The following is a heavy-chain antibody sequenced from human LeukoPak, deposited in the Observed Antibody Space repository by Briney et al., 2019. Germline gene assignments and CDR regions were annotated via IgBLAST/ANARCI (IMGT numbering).Heavy chain of an antibody. V-gene: IGHV4-39*07. CDR3: ARGSRRGGYCSGGSCYLPFDY. CDR1: GGSISNSYYY. D-gene: IGHD2-15*01. Sequence: SETLPLTCTVSGGSISNSYYYWGWIRQPPGKGLEWIGSLHYSGSTYYNPSLKSRVTISVDTSKNQFSLKLSSVTAADTAVYYCARGSRRGGYCSGGSCYLPFDYWGQGTLVTVSS. CDR2: LHYSGST. J-gene: IGHJ4*02.